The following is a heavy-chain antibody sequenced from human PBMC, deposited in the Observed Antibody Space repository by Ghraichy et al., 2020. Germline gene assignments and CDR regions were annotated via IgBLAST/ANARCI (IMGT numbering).Heavy chain of an antibody. J-gene: IGHJ4*02. Sequence: SQTLSLTCTVSGDSLRSTSYYWGWIRQSPGKGLEWIGSGYYGGNTYYNPSLKSRVTLSEGTSKNQFSLKLNSVTAADTAVYYCARLGGYDSSGYYPWYFDYWGQGILVTVSS. V-gene: IGHV4-39*01. CDR1: GDSLRSTSYY. CDR2: GYYGGNT. CDR3: ARLGGYDSSGYYPWYFDY. D-gene: IGHD3-22*01.